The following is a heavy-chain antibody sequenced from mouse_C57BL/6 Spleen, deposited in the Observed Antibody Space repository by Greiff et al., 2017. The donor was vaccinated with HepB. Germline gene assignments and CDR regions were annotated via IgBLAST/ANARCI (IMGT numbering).Heavy chain of an antibody. V-gene: IGHV14-4*01. D-gene: IGHD3-2*02. Sequence: EVQVVESGAELVRPGASVKLSCTASGFNIKDDYMHWVKQRPEQGLEWIGWIDPENGDTEYASKFQGKATITADTSSNTAYLQLSSLTSEDTAVYYCTSTAQATDYWGQGTTLTVSS. CDR2: IDPENGDT. CDR3: TSTAQATDY. CDR1: GFNIKDDY. J-gene: IGHJ2*01.